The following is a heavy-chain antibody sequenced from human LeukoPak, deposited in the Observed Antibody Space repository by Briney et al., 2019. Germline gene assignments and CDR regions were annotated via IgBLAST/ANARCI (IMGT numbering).Heavy chain of an antibody. V-gene: IGHV3-30*02. CDR3: AKGKVYWGLDS. CDR2: LLYDGSNK. J-gene: IGHJ4*02. CDR1: GFSFSSYD. Sequence: GGCLRFSCAASGFSFSSYDMHWARQAPGKGLEWVAFLLYDGSNKYYADSVKGRFTISRDNSRNTLYLQMNSLRAEDTAVYYCAKGKVYWGLDSWGQGTLVTVSS. D-gene: IGHD7-27*01.